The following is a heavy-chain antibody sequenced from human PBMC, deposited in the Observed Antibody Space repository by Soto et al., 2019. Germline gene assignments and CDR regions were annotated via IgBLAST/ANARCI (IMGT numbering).Heavy chain of an antibody. CDR1: GYTFTTYY. D-gene: IGHD2-21*01. J-gene: IGHJ4*02. V-gene: IGHV1-46*01. Sequence: EASVKVSCKASGYTFTTYYIHWVRQAPGQGLEWMGMINPNGSRTRYAQKFQGRVTVTRDTSTSTVYMELSSLRSEDTAVFYCARALKSGGDTNFWGQGTQVTVS. CDR2: INPNGSRT. CDR3: ARALKSGGDTNF.